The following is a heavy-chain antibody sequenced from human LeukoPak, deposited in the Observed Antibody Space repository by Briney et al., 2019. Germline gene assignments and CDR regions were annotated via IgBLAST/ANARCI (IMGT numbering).Heavy chain of an antibody. CDR2: IGTGGDT. CDR1: GFTFSTSD. Sequence: GGSLRLSCAASGFTFSTSDMHWVRQVTGKGLEWVSAIGTGGDTYYPGSVKGRFTISRDNAKNSLYLQMNSLRAEDTAVYYCARVAPIVVVITTYYFDYWGQGTLVTVSS. CDR3: ARVAPIVVVITTYYFDY. V-gene: IGHV3-13*01. J-gene: IGHJ4*02. D-gene: IGHD3-22*01.